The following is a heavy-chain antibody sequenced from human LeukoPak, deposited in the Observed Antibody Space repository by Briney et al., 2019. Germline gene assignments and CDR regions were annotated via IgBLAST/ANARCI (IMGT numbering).Heavy chain of an antibody. CDR2: IIPIFGTA. Sequence: ASVKVSCKASGGTFSSYAISWVRQAPGQGLEWMGGIIPIFGTANYAQKFQGRVTITADESTSTAYMELSSLRSEDTAVYYCARSGYIYGPIDYWAQGTLVTVSS. J-gene: IGHJ4*02. D-gene: IGHD5-18*01. CDR1: GGTFSSYA. CDR3: ARSGYIYGPIDY. V-gene: IGHV1-69*13.